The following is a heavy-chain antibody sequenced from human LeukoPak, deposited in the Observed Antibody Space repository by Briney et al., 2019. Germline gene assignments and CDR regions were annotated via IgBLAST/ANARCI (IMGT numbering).Heavy chain of an antibody. J-gene: IGHJ4*02. V-gene: IGHV1-18*01. Sequence: ASVKVSCKASGYTFTSYGISWVRQAPGQGLEWMGWISAYNGNTNYTQKLQGRVTMTTDASTSTAYMELRSLRSDDTAVYYCAKDPVAIAVAALNYFDYWGQGTLVTVSS. CDR1: GYTFTSYG. CDR2: ISAYNGNT. CDR3: AKDPVAIAVAALNYFDY. D-gene: IGHD6-19*01.